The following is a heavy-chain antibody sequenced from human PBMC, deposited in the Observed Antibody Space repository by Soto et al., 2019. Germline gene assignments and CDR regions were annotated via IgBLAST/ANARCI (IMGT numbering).Heavy chain of an antibody. CDR1: GGCISSGGYS. Sequence: QLQLQESGSGLVKPSQTLSLTCAVSGGCISSGGYSWRWIRQPPGKGLEWIGYIYHSESTYYNPSLKSRVTTPVDRSKHQFSLKLSSVTAADTAVYYCARVPCPWGQGSLVTVSS. V-gene: IGHV4-30-2*01. CDR3: ARVPCP. CDR2: IYHSEST. J-gene: IGHJ5*02.